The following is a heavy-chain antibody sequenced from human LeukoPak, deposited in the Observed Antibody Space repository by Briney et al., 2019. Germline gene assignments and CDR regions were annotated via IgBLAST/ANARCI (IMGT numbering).Heavy chain of an antibody. Sequence: GGSLRLSCVVSGFTFNRCWMNWVRQAPGKGLEWVAHINPDGRDTYYVDSVKGRFTISRDNAQNSMYLQMNSLRVEDTAVYYCTGWGDTTAEYFQRWGQGTLVTVSS. CDR1: GFTFNRCW. D-gene: IGHD2-21*02. CDR2: INPDGRDT. J-gene: IGHJ1*01. CDR3: TGWGDTTAEYFQR. V-gene: IGHV3-7*01.